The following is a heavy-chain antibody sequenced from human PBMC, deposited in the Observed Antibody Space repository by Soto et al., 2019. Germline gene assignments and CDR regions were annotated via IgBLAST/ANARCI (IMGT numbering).Heavy chain of an antibody. Sequence: ASVKVSCKASGYTFTSYGISWVRQAPGQGLEWMGWISPYNANTNYAQKVQGRVTMTTDTSTSTAYMELTSLRSDDTAVYYCARNHYDSRRANCFDPWGQGTLVTVSS. D-gene: IGHD3-22*01. CDR2: ISPYNANT. CDR3: ARNHYDSRRANCFDP. V-gene: IGHV1-18*04. CDR1: GYTFTSYG. J-gene: IGHJ5*02.